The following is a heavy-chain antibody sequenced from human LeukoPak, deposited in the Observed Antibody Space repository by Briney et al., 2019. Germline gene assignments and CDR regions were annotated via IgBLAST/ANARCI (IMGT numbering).Heavy chain of an antibody. Sequence: GGSLRLSCAASGFTFSSYDMHWVRHATGKGLEWVSAIGTAGDTYYPGSVKGRFTISRENAKNSLYLQMNSLRAGDTAVYYCARVRGDGSWYDYWGQGTLVTVSS. J-gene: IGHJ4*02. CDR3: ARVRGDGSWYDY. CDR2: IGTAGDT. CDR1: GFTFSSYD. V-gene: IGHV3-13*01. D-gene: IGHD6-13*01.